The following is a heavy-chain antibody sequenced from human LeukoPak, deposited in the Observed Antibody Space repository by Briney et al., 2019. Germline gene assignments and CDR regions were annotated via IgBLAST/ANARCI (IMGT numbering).Heavy chain of an antibody. Sequence: ASVTVSCKASGYIFTSYAMHWVRQAPGQRLEWMGWINAGNGNTKYSQKFQGRVTITRDTSASTAYMELSSLRSEDTAVYYCARQSAVALDYWGQGTLVTVSS. CDR3: ARQSAVALDY. V-gene: IGHV1-3*01. CDR1: GYIFTSYA. CDR2: INAGNGNT. D-gene: IGHD6-19*01. J-gene: IGHJ4*02.